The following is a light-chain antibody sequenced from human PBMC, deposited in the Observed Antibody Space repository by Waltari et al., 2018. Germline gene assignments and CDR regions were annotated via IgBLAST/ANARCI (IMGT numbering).Light chain of an antibody. CDR3: ASWDYSLKGVV. V-gene: IGLV1-44*01. CDR1: SSNIESTP. J-gene: IGLJ2*01. CDR2: RTS. Sequence: QPVVTQPPSASGTPGQRVTISCSGTSSNIESTPVNWYQQRQGRAPKPLIYRTSHRPAGVPPRFSASPAGISAALASSGLQSDDEGNYYCASWDYSLKGVVYCGGTKLTVL.